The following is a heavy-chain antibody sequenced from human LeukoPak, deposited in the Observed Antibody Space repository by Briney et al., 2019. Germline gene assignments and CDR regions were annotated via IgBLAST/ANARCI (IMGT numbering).Heavy chain of an antibody. Sequence: SVTVSFTSSGFTFTISAMQWVRQARGQGLGWIGWIVVGSGNTNYSQKFQERVTITRDMSTSTAYMELSSLRSEDTAVYYCAADGDYIFVQDPFDLWGQGTMVTVSS. J-gene: IGHJ3*01. V-gene: IGHV1-58*02. CDR3: AADGDYIFVQDPFDL. CDR2: IVVGSGNT. D-gene: IGHD4-17*01. CDR1: GFTFTISA.